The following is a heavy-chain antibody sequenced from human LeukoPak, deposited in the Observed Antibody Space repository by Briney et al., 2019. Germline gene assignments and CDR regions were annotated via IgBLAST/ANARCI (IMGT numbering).Heavy chain of an antibody. Sequence: PGGSLRLSCAASGFTFSSYAMSWVRQAPGKGLEWVSAISGSGGSTYYADSVKGRFTISRDNSKNTLYLQMNSLRAEDTAVYYCARVRYGDYENYFDYWGQGTLVTVSS. CDR2: ISGSGGST. CDR1: GFTFSSYA. V-gene: IGHV3-23*01. D-gene: IGHD4-17*01. CDR3: ARVRYGDYENYFDY. J-gene: IGHJ4*02.